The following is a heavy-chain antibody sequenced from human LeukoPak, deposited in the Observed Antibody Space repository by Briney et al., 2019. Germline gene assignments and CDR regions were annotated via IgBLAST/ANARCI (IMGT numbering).Heavy chain of an antibody. Sequence: GGSLRLSCTASGFTFGDYAMSWVRQAPGKGLEWVGFIRSKAYGRTTEYAASVKGRFTISRDDSKSIAYLQMNSLKTEDTAVYYCTRSGYYYYYYGMDVWGQGTTVTVSS. CDR3: TRSGYYYYYYGMDV. CDR2: IRSKAYGRTT. D-gene: IGHD3-3*01. J-gene: IGHJ6*02. V-gene: IGHV3-49*04. CDR1: GFTFGDYA.